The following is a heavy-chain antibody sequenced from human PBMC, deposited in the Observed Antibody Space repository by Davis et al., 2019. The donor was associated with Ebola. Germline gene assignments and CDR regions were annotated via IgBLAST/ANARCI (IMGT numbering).Heavy chain of an antibody. D-gene: IGHD5-12*01. V-gene: IGHV4-34*01. Sequence: MPSETLSLTCAVYGGSFSGNYWSWIRQPPGKGLEWLGQINHSGSTNYNPSLKSRVTISVDTSKNQFSLKLSSVTAADTAVYYCARGLHGYDRYTALAYWGQGTLVTVSS. CDR3: ARGLHGYDRYTALAY. CDR2: INHSGST. CDR1: GGSFSGNY. J-gene: IGHJ4*02.